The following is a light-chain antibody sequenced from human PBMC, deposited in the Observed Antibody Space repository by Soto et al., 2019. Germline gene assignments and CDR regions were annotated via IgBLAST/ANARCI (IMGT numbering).Light chain of an antibody. V-gene: IGLV2-14*01. CDR3: TSFSSSGTRDV. CDR2: DVS. Sequence: QSALTQPASVSGSPGQSITISCTGTNSDIGGYNYVSWYQQHPGKAPKLMIYDVSNRPSGVSDRFFGSKSGNTASLTISGLQAEDEADYYCTSFSSSGTRDVFGSGTQLTVL. CDR1: NSDIGGYNY. J-gene: IGLJ7*01.